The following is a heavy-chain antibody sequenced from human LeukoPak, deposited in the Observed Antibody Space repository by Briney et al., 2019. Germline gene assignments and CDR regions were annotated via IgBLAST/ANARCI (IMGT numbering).Heavy chain of an antibody. CDR3: AKDGGYYYDSSGYWY. D-gene: IGHD3-22*01. V-gene: IGHV3-30*02. J-gene: IGHJ4*02. CDR2: IRYDGSNK. CDR1: GFTFSSYG. Sequence: PGGSLRLSCAASGFTFSSYGMHWVRQAPGKGLEWVAFIRYDGSNKYYADSVKGRSTISRDNSKNTLYLQMNSLRAEDTAVYYCAKDGGYYYDSSGYWYWGQGTLVTVSS.